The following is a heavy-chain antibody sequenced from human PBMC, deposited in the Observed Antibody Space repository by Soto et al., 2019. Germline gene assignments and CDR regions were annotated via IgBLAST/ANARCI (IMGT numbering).Heavy chain of an antibody. CDR3: ARGRLIGGYSFYYYYGMDV. J-gene: IGHJ6*02. D-gene: IGHD5-18*01. V-gene: IGHV4-34*01. CDR2: INHSGST. Sequence: SETLSLTCAVYGWSFSGYYWSWIRQPPGKGLEWIGEINHSGSTNYNPSLKSRVTISVDTSKNQFSLKLSSVTAADTAVYYCARGRLIGGYSFYYYYGMDVWGQGTTVTSP. CDR1: GWSFSGYY.